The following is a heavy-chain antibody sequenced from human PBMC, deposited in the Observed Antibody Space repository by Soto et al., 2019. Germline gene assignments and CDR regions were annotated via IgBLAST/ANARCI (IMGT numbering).Heavy chain of an antibody. CDR1: GYTFTSYG. Sequence: APVKVSCKAFGYTFTSYGISWVRQAPGQGLEWMGWISAYNGNTNYAQKLQGRVTMTTDTSTSTAYMELRSLRSDDTAVYYCARDREPYSGYGMGAFDIWGQGTMVTVS. V-gene: IGHV1-18*01. J-gene: IGHJ3*02. CDR3: ARDREPYSGYGMGAFDI. D-gene: IGHD5-12*01. CDR2: ISAYNGNT.